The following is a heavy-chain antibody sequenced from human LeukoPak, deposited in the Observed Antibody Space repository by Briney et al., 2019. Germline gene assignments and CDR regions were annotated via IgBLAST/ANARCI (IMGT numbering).Heavy chain of an antibody. J-gene: IGHJ4*02. CDR3: ARGPGGDLDH. CDR1: GGSISSAGYY. V-gene: IGHV4-31*03. Sequence: SQTLSLTCTVSGGSISSAGYYWSWVRQCPGRGLEWIGYIYYSGSTFYNPSLKSRVTISVDTSKNQFSLRLNSVTAADTAVYYCARGPGGDLDHWGQGTLVTVSS. D-gene: IGHD2-21*01. CDR2: IYYSGST.